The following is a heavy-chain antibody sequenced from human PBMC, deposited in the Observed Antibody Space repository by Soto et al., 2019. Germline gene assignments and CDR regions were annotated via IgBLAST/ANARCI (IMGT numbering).Heavy chain of an antibody. D-gene: IGHD4-17*01. V-gene: IGHV3-23*01. CDR1: GFTFSSYA. CDR3: AKDKGPYGDYANAFDI. CDR2: ISGSGGST. J-gene: IGHJ3*02. Sequence: GSLRLSCAASGFTFSSYAMSWVRQAPGEGLEWVSAISGSGGSTYYADSVKGRFTISRDNSKNTLYLQMNSLRAEDTAVYYCAKDKGPYGDYANAFDIWGQGTMVTVSS.